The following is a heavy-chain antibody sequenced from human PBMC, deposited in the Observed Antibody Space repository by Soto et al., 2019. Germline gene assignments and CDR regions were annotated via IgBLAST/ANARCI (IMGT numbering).Heavy chain of an antibody. Sequence: GGSLRLSCAASGFTFSSYAMSWVRQAPGKGLEWVSAVSGSGGSTYYADSVKGRFTISRDNSKNTLYLQMNSLRAEDTAVYYCAKDTRYCSGGSCYFDYWGQGTLVTVSS. D-gene: IGHD2-15*01. V-gene: IGHV3-23*01. CDR3: AKDTRYCSGGSCYFDY. J-gene: IGHJ4*02. CDR1: GFTFSSYA. CDR2: VSGSGGST.